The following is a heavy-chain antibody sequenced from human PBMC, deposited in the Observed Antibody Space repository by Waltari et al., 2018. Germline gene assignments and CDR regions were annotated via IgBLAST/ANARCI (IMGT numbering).Heavy chain of an antibody. CDR2: FFTSGNI. Sequence: QAQLQESGPGLVEPSETLSLICTVSGGSISGYYWSWIRQPAGKGLEWIVRFFTSGNINYNPSLKSRVTISLDKTQNQFSLKLRSVTAADTATYYCARERGYCTTTNCYVFFDYWGQGTLVTVSS. V-gene: IGHV4-4*07. CDR3: ARERGYCTTTNCYVFFDY. D-gene: IGHD2-2*01. J-gene: IGHJ4*02. CDR1: GGSISGYY.